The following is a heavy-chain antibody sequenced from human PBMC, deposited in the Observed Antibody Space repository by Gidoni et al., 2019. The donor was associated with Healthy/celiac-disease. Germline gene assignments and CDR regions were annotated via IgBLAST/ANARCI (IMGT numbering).Heavy chain of an antibody. CDR2: IYYSGST. CDR3: ARVLALAGDQLLYYYYMDV. D-gene: IGHD2-2*01. V-gene: IGHV4-59*01. Sequence: QVQLQASVPGLVKPSETLSLPCTVSGGSISRYSWSWIRQPPGKGLEWIGYIYYSGSTNYNPALKSRVTISVDTSKNQCSRKLSSVTAADTAVYYCARVLALAGDQLLYYYYMDVGGKGTTVTVSS. CDR1: GGSISRYS. J-gene: IGHJ6*03.